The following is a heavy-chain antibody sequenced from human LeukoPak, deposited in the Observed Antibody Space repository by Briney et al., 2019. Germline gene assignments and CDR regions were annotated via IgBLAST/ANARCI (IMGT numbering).Heavy chain of an antibody. CDR2: IYHSGST. CDR1: CGSISSSNW. J-gene: IGHJ4*02. V-gene: IGHV4-4*02. Sequence: PSETLSLTCAVSCGSISSSNWWSWVRQPPGKGLEWIGEIYHSGSTNYNPSLKSRVTISVDKSKNQFSLKLSSVTAADTAVYYCARDLYSYGYGAPAGFDYWGQGTLVTVSS. D-gene: IGHD5-18*01. CDR3: ARDLYSYGYGAPAGFDY.